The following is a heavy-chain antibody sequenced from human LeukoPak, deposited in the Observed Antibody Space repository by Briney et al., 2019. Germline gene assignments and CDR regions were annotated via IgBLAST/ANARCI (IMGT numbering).Heavy chain of an antibody. J-gene: IGHJ4*02. D-gene: IGHD6-19*01. V-gene: IGHV3-7*03. Sequence: PSGGSLRLSCAASGFTFSNYWMTWVRQAPGKGLEWVATLIQDGGEKHYVDSVKGRFTISRDNAKNSVYLQMNSLRAEDTAVYYCASWGSVAGQRALDYWGQGTLVTVSS. CDR3: ASWGSVAGQRALDY. CDR1: GFTFSNYW. CDR2: LIQDGGEK.